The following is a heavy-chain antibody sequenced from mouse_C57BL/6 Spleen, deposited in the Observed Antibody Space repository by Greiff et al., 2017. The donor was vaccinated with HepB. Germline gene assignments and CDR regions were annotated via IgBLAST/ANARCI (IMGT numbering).Heavy chain of an antibody. CDR3: ARRGYYDYDYFDY. CDR2: IYPGGGYT. CDR1: GYTFTNYW. V-gene: IGHV1-63*01. D-gene: IGHD2-4*01. J-gene: IGHJ2*01. Sequence: VQLQQSGAELVRPGTSVKMSCKASGYTFTNYWIGWAKQRPGHGLEWIGDIYPGGGYTNYNEKFKGKATLTADKSSSTAYMQFSSLTSEDSAIYYRARRGYYDYDYFDYWGQGTTLTVSS.